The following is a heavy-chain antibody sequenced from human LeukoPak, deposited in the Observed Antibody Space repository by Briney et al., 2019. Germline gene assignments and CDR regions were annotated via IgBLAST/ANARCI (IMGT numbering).Heavy chain of an antibody. CDR1: GFTFTGYG. D-gene: IGHD2-2*01. CDR3: AKEEGHCSSTSCSLDS. V-gene: IGHV3-30*18. Sequence: GGSLRLSCVASGFTFTGYGMHWVRQAPGKGLDWVTVISYDGSNKYYADSVKGRFTISRDISKNTLYLQMNSLRAKDTAVYYCAKEEGHCSSTSCSLDSWGQGTLVTVSS. J-gene: IGHJ4*02. CDR2: ISYDGSNK.